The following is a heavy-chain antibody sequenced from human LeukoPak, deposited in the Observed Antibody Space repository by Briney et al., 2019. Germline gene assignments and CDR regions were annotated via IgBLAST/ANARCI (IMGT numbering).Heavy chain of an antibody. CDR2: IRSKAYGGTT. J-gene: IGHJ6*02. CDR3: TRRATPSATYYYYYGMDV. D-gene: IGHD1-26*01. CDR1: GFSFSSYW. V-gene: IGHV3-49*04. Sequence: GGSLRLSCAASGFSFSSYWMSWVRQAPGKGLEWVGFIRSKAYGGTTEYAASVKGRFTISRDDSKSIAYLQMNSLKTEDTAVYYCTRRATPSATYYYYYGMDVWGQGTTVTVSS.